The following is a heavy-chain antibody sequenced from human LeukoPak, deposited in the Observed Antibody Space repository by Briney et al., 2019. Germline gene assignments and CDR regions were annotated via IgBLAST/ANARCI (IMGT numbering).Heavy chain of an antibody. Sequence: SVKVSCKASGGTFSSYAISWVRQAPGQGLEWMGGIIPIFGTANYAQKFQGRVTITADESTSTAYMELSSLRSEDTAVYYCARDVDTAMTRNAYYFDYWGQGTLVTVSS. CDR3: ARDVDTAMTRNAYYFDY. V-gene: IGHV1-69*01. CDR1: GGTFSSYA. CDR2: IIPIFGTA. D-gene: IGHD5-18*01. J-gene: IGHJ4*02.